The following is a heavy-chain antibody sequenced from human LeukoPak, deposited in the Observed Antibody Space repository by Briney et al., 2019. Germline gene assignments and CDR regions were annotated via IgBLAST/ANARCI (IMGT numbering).Heavy chain of an antibody. D-gene: IGHD6-13*01. J-gene: IGHJ3*02. CDR3: ARPNVAALDAFDI. Sequence: GESLKISXKGFGYSFTSYWIGWVRQMPGKGLEWMGIIYPGDSDTRYSPSFQGQITISADKSISTAYLQWSSLKASDTAMYYCARPNVAALDAFDIWGQGTMVTVSS. V-gene: IGHV5-51*01. CDR2: IYPGDSDT. CDR1: GYSFTSYW.